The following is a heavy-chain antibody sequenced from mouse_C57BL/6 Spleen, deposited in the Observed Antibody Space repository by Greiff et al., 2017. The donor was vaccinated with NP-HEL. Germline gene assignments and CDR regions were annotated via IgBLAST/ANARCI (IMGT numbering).Heavy chain of an antibody. V-gene: IGHV1-69*01. D-gene: IGHD2-4*01. J-gene: IGHJ3*01. CDR2: IDTSDSYT. Sequence: QVQLQQPGAELVMPGASVKLSCKASGYTFTSYWMHWVKQRPGQGLEWIGEIDTSDSYTNYNQKFKGKSTLTVDKSSSTAYMQLSSLTSEDSAVYYCARGDYDVRPFAYWGQGTLVTVSA. CDR1: GYTFTSYW. CDR3: ARGDYDVRPFAY.